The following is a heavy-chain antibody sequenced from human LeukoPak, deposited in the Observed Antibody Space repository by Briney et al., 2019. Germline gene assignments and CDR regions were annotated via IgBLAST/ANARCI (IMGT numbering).Heavy chain of an antibody. Sequence: GASVKVSCKASEYTFTSYYMHWVRQAPGQGLEWMGIINPSGGSTSYAQKFQGRVTMTRDMSTSTVYMELSSLRSEDTAVYYCARDGSIAAPYYYMDVWGKGTTVTVSS. V-gene: IGHV1-46*01. CDR1: EYTFTSYY. CDR2: INPSGGST. D-gene: IGHD6-6*01. CDR3: ARDGSIAAPYYYMDV. J-gene: IGHJ6*03.